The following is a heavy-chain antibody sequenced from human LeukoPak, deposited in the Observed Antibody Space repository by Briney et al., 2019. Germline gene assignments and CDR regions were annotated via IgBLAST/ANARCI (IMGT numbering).Heavy chain of an antibody. CDR2: IWYDGSNK. Sequence: PGGSLRLSCAASGFTFSSYGMHWVRQAPGKGLEWVAVIWYDGSNKYYADSVKGRFTISRDNSKNTLYLQMNSLRAEDTAVYYCAKVPGTYCSGGSCYVSYWGQGTLVTVSS. D-gene: IGHD2-15*01. CDR3: AKVPGTYCSGGSCYVSY. V-gene: IGHV3-33*06. J-gene: IGHJ4*02. CDR1: GFTFSSYG.